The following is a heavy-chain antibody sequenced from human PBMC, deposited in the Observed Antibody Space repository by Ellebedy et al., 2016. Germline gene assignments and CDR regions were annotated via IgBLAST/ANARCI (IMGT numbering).Heavy chain of an antibody. CDR1: GFTLTNYA. CDR3: VKGASSGSWVTMEN. D-gene: IGHD6-13*01. Sequence: GESLKISCAASGFTLTNYAMTWIRQAAGEGLEWVSAITGDTATTYYADSVKGRFTISRDNSRNTLYLQMNSLRVEDTALYYCVKGASSGSWVTMENWGQGALVTVSS. J-gene: IGHJ4*02. CDR2: ITGDTATT. V-gene: IGHV3-23*01.